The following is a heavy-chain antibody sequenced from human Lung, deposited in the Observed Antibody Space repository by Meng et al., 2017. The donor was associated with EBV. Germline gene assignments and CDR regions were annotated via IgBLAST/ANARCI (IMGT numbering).Heavy chain of an antibody. Sequence: QGRLKRWGAGLLTPSGTLSLTCGVSGRSFSSSYWSWIRQPPGKGLEWIGQINYSGITNYNPSLKSRVTISVDTSKNQFSLSLNSVTAADTAVYYCARGGTSSAPFDYWGQGTLVTVSS. CDR3: ARGGTSSAPFDY. V-gene: IGHV4-34*01. CDR1: GRSFSSSY. J-gene: IGHJ4*02. CDR2: INYSGIT. D-gene: IGHD2-2*01.